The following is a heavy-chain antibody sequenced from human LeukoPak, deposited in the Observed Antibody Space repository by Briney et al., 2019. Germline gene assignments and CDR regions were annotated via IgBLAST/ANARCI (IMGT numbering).Heavy chain of an antibody. J-gene: IGHJ4*02. V-gene: IGHV3-30*18. Sequence: GGSLRLSCAASGFTFSNYGMHWVRQAPGKGLEWVALITYDGYYKYYADSVKGRFTISRDNSKNMYLQMNSLRAEDTAVYYCAKAYGGSFFDYWGQGTLVTVSS. CDR1: GFTFSNYG. D-gene: IGHD1-26*01. CDR3: AKAYGGSFFDY. CDR2: ITYDGYYK.